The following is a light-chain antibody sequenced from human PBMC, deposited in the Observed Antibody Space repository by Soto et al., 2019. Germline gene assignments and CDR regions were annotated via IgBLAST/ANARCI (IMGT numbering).Light chain of an antibody. J-gene: IGKJ2*01. CDR2: GAS. Sequence: EIVLTQSPGTLSLSPGDRATLSCRASQSVSSSYLAWYQQKPGQAPRLLISGASRRATGIPDRFSGSGSGTDYTLTISRLEPEDFAVYYCQQYGSSPPSTFGQGTKLEIK. CDR3: QQYGSSPPST. CDR1: QSVSSSY. V-gene: IGKV3-20*01.